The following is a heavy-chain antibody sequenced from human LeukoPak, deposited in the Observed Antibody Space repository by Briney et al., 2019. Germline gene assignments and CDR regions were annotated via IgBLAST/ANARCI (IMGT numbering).Heavy chain of an antibody. CDR2: IYTSGST. V-gene: IGHV4-61*02. Sequence: SETLSLTCTVSGASISSGEYYWSWIRQPAGKGLEWIGRIYTSGSTNYNPSLKSRVTISVDTSKNQFSLKLSSVTAADTAVYYCATSSQWYYYYYYMDVWGKGTTVTVSS. CDR1: GASISSGEYY. D-gene: IGHD2-8*01. J-gene: IGHJ6*03. CDR3: ATSSQWYYYYYYMDV.